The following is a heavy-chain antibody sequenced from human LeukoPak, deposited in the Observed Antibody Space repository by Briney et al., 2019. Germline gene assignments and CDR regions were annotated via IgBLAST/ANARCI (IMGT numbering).Heavy chain of an antibody. D-gene: IGHD1-26*01. Sequence: SKTLSLTCTVSGGSISSYYWSWIRQPPGKGLEWIGYIYYSGSTNYNPSLKSRVTISVDTSKNQFSLKLSSVTAADTAVYYCARSRAGTDYWGQGTLVTVSS. CDR2: IYYSGST. CDR1: GGSISSYY. CDR3: ARSRAGTDY. J-gene: IGHJ4*02. V-gene: IGHV4-59*01.